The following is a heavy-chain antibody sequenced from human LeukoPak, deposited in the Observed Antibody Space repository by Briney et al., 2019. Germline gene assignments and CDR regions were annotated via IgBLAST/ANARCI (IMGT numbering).Heavy chain of an antibody. CDR2: IYTSGST. Sequence: SETLSLTCTVSGGSISSYYWSWIRQPAGKGLEWIGRIYTSGSTNYNPSLKSRVTMSVDTSKNQFSLKLSSVTAADTAVYYCARDGVYDFWSGYYTGYYYGMDVWGQGTTVTVSS. CDR1: GGSISSYY. J-gene: IGHJ6*02. CDR3: ARDGVYDFWSGYYTGYYYGMDV. V-gene: IGHV4-4*07. D-gene: IGHD3-3*01.